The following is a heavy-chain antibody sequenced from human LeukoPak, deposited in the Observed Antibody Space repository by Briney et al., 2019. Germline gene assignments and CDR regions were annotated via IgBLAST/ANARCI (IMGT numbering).Heavy chain of an antibody. CDR3: ATQRNDYGDYFDY. CDR1: GYTFTTYY. Sequence: ASVKVSCKASGYTFTTYYIHWVRQAPGQGLEWMGIFNPSGGYTSYSQKFQGRVTMTRDTSISTAYMELSRLKSDDTAVYYCATQRNDYGDYFDYWGQGTLVTVSS. J-gene: IGHJ4*02. CDR2: FNPSGGYT. V-gene: IGHV1-46*01. D-gene: IGHD3-16*01.